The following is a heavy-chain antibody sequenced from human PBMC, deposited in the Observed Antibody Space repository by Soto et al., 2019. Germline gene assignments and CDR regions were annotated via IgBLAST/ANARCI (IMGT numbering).Heavy chain of an antibody. CDR1: GGSFSGYY. CDR2: INHSGST. J-gene: IGHJ5*02. CDR3: ARTLGRITIFGVVANWFDP. V-gene: IGHV4-34*01. D-gene: IGHD3-3*01. Sequence: SETLSLTCAVYGGSFSGYYWSWIRQPPGKGLEWIGEINHSGSTNYNPSLKSRVTISVDTSKNQFSLKLSSVTAADTAVYYCARTLGRITIFGVVANWFDPWGQGTLVTVS.